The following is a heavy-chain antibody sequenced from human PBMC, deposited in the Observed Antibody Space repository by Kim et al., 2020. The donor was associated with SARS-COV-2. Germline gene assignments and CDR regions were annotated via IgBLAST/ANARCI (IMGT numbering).Heavy chain of an antibody. CDR3: AKGVTVTTRFYFDY. J-gene: IGHJ4*02. Sequence: GDSVKGRFPISRDKSKNTLYLQMNRLRAEDTAVYYCAKGVTVTTRFYFDYWGQGTLVTVSS. D-gene: IGHD4-17*01. V-gene: IGHV3-23*01.